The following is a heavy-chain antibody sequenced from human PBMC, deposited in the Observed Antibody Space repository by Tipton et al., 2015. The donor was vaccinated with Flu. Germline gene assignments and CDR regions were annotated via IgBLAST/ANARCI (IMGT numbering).Heavy chain of an antibody. V-gene: IGHV4-59*01. CDR3: ARGLRSYYYMDV. D-gene: IGHD3-3*01. CDR1: GGSISSYY. Sequence: LRLSCTVSGGSISSYYWSWIRQPPGKGLEWIGYIYYSGSTNYNPSLKSRVTISVDTSKNQFSLKLSSVTAADTAVYYCARGLRSYYYMDVWGKGTTVTVSS. CDR2: IYYSGST. J-gene: IGHJ6*03.